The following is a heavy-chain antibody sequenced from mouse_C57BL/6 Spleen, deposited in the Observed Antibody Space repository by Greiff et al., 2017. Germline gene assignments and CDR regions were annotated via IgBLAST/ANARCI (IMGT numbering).Heavy chain of an antibody. D-gene: IGHD1-1*01. V-gene: IGHV5-17*01. CDR3: ARPEVLPLAY. J-gene: IGHJ3*01. CDR1: GFTFSDYG. Sequence: DVHLVESGGGLVKPGGSLKLSCAASGFTFSDYGIHWVRQAPEQGLEWVAYISSGSSTIYYADTVKGRFTISRDNATNTLFLQMTSLRSEDTAMYYCARPEVLPLAYWGQGTLVTVSA. CDR2: ISSGSSTI.